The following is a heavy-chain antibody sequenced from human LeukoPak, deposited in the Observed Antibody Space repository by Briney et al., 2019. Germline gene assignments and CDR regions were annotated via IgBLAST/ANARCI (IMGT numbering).Heavy chain of an antibody. CDR1: GFTFSTYW. CDR2: IKQDGSEK. V-gene: IGHV3-7*03. CDR3: ARDAGWYELDY. J-gene: IGHJ4*02. Sequence: GGSLRLSCAASGFTFSTYWMHWVRQAPGKGLEWVANIKQDGSEKYYVDSVKGRFTISRDNAKNSLYLQMNSLRAEDTAVYYCARDAGWYELDYWGQGTLVTVSS. D-gene: IGHD6-19*01.